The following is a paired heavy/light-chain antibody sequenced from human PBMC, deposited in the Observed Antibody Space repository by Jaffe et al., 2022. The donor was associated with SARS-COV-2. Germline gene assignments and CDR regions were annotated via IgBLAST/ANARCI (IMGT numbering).Heavy chain of an antibody. V-gene: IGHV4-39*01. D-gene: IGHD3-10*01. Sequence: QVLLQDSGPGLVKPSETLSLSCSVFGGSVSSSSYYWSWVRQPPGKGLEWIANIFHSGSTYYNPSLKDRVTISVDTSKNQFSLKVRSVTAADTAVYYCARLDLDYYGSGTYPVFDYWGQGTLVTVS. J-gene: IGHJ4*02. CDR1: GGSVSSSSYY. CDR3: ARLDLDYYGSGTYPVFDY. CDR2: IFHSGST.
Light chain of an antibody. J-gene: IGKJ4*01. CDR1: QNITTN. CDR3: QQYNKWPPLT. CDR2: GAS. V-gene: IGKV3-15*01. Sequence: EIMMTQSPATLSVSPGERVTLSCRASQNITTNLAWFQQKPGQAPRLLIYGASTRAAAIPARFSGSGSGTEFTLTISSLQSEDFAVYYCQQYNKWPPLTFGGGTKVEIK.